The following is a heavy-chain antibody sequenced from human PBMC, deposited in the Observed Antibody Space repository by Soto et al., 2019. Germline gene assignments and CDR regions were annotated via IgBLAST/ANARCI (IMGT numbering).Heavy chain of an antibody. CDR3: ASSGSDTESFFDY. V-gene: IGHV4-31*03. CDR1: GGSISSGGYY. CDR2: IYYSGST. J-gene: IGHJ4*02. D-gene: IGHD6-19*01. Sequence: SETLSLTCTVSGGSISSGGYYWSWIRQHPGKGLEWIGYIYYSGSTYYNPSLKSRVTISVDTSKNQFSLKLSSVTAADTAVYYCASSGSDTESFFDYWGQGTLVTVSS.